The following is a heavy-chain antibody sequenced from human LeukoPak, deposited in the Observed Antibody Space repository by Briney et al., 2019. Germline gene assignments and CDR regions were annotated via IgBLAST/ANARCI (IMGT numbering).Heavy chain of an antibody. V-gene: IGHV1-2*02. Sequence: ASVKVSCKASGYTFTGYYMHWVRQAPGQGLEWMGWINPNSGGTNYAQKFQGRVTMTRDTSISTAYMELSRLRSDDTAVYYCARDRVGIAVAGTPWGAFDIWGQGTTVTVS. CDR3: ARDRVGIAVAGTPWGAFDI. CDR1: GYTFTGYY. J-gene: IGHJ3*02. D-gene: IGHD6-19*01. CDR2: INPNSGGT.